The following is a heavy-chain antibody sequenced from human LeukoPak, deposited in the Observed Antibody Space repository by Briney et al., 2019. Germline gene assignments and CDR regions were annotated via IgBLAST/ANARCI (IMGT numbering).Heavy chain of an antibody. D-gene: IGHD1-26*01. CDR2: ISYDGSNK. Sequence: GGSLRLSCAASGFTFSSYAMHWVCQAPGKGLEWVAVISYDGSNKYYADSVKGRFTISRDNSKNTLYLQMNSLRAEDTAVYYCAKPGGGNYFTHNYFHPWGQGTLVAVSS. V-gene: IGHV3-30*04. CDR1: GFTFSSYA. J-gene: IGHJ5*02. CDR3: AKPGGGNYFTHNYFHP.